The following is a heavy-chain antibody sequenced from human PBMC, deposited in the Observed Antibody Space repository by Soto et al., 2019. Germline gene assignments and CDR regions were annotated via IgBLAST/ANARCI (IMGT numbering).Heavy chain of an antibody. V-gene: IGHV1-18*01. Sequence: QVQLVQSGAEMKKPGASVKVSCKASGYTFTDYGISWVRQAPGQGLEWMGWIGDFDDDKNFAQKFQGRVTLNTDTSTSTAYMELRSLTSDDAAIYYCARDCDRWGEGSFDPWGQGTLVTVSS. CDR1: GYTFTDYG. D-gene: IGHD3-16*01. CDR3: ARDCDRWGEGSFDP. J-gene: IGHJ5*02. CDR2: IGDFDDDK.